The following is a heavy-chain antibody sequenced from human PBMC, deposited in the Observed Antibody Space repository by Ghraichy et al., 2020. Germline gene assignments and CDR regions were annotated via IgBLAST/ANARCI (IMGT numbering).Heavy chain of an antibody. CDR3: ARHVQASDCFDY. CDR1: GGSISSSSHY. CDR2: MYFGGST. V-gene: IGHV4-39*01. Sequence: SETLSLTCTVSGGSISSSSHYWGWIRQPPGKGLEWIGSMYFGGSTYYNPSLKSRVTIFVDTSKNQFSLKMSSVTAADTAVYYCARHVQASDCFDYWGQGTLVTVSS. D-gene: IGHD2-21*01. J-gene: IGHJ4*02.